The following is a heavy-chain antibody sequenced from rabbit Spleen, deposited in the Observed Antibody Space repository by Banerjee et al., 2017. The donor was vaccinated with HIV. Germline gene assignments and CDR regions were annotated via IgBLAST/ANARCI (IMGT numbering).Heavy chain of an antibody. V-gene: IGHV1S40*01. CDR1: GFSFNSGYD. CDR3: ARAAYDDGGYAYVAAFNL. J-gene: IGHJ4*01. CDR2: AYAGSSGST. D-gene: IGHD6-1*01. Sequence: QSLEESGGGLVKPGASLTLTCKASGFSFNSGYDMCWVRQAPGKGLEWVACAYAGSSGSTYSATWAKGRFTISKTSSTTVTLQMTSLTVADTATYFCARAAYDDGGYAYVAAFNLWGQGTLVTVS.